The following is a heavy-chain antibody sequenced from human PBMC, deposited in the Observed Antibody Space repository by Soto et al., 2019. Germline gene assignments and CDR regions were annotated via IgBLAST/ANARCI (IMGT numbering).Heavy chain of an antibody. J-gene: IGHJ6*03. Sequence: SETLSLTCAVYGGSFSGYYWSWIRQPPGKGLEWIGEIDHSGSTNYNPSLKSRVTISVDTSKNQFSLKLSSVTAADTAVYYCARESEGITMVRGDSYYMDVWGKGTTVIVSS. CDR3: ARESEGITMVRGDSYYMDV. V-gene: IGHV4-34*01. CDR1: GGSFSGYY. CDR2: IDHSGST. D-gene: IGHD3-10*01.